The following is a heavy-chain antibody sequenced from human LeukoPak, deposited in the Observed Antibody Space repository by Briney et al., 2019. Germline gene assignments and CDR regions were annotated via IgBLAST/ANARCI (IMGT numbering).Heavy chain of an antibody. CDR3: ARVSGSYSPDWYFDL. J-gene: IGHJ2*01. V-gene: IGHV3-53*01. D-gene: IGHD1-26*01. Sequence: AVSLRLSCAASGFTVSSDYMSWVRQAPGKGLEWGSVIYSGGTTYYADSVKGRFTISRDNSKNTLYLQPSSRRAEATAVYYCARVSGSYSPDWYFDLWGRGTLVTVSS. CDR1: GFTVSSDY. CDR2: IYSGGTT.